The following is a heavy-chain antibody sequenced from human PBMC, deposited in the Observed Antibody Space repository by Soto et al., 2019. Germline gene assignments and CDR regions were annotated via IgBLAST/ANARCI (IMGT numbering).Heavy chain of an antibody. CDR3: VRDSGERLVRRGFYYYYMDV. CDR1: GVTFSSFS. Sequence: EVQLVESGGGLVKPGGSLRLSCAASGVTFSSFSFNWVRQAPGKGLEWVSFILSSGGSIYYADSGKGRFTISRDNAKNSLYLQMNSMKDEDTAVYYCVRDSGERLVRRGFYYYYMDVWGKGTTVTVSS. D-gene: IGHD6-6*01. CDR2: ILSSGGSI. V-gene: IGHV3-21*01. J-gene: IGHJ6*03.